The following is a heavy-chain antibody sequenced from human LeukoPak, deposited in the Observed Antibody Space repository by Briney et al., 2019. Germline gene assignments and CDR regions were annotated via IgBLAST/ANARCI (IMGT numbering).Heavy chain of an antibody. J-gene: IGHJ6*02. CDR1: GFTFSSYS. CDR2: ISSSSSYI. Sequence: TGGSLRLSCAASGFTFSSYSMNWVRQAPGKGLEWVSSISSSSSYIYYADSVKGRFTISRDNAKNSLYLQMNSLRAEDTAVYYCARDRDSGLYGMDVWGQGTTVTVSS. D-gene: IGHD3-10*01. V-gene: IGHV3-21*01. CDR3: ARDRDSGLYGMDV.